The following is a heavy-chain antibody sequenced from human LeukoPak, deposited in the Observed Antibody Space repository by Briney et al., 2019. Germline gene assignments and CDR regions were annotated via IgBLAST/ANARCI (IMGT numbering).Heavy chain of an antibody. D-gene: IGHD1-26*01. V-gene: IGHV3-23*01. CDR3: AKKAQYNGNYPLDY. CDR1: GFTFTSYS. CDR2: TSDRGDYT. J-gene: IGHJ4*02. Sequence: GVSLRLSCAASGFTFTSYSMSWVRQAPGKGLEWVSGTSDRGDYTYYADSVKGRFTISRDNSKNTLYLQMNSLRAVDTALYFCAKKAQYNGNYPLDYWGQGTLVTVSS.